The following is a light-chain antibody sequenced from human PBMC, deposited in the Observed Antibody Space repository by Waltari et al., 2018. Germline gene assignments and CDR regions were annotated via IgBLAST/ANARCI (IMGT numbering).Light chain of an antibody. J-gene: IGLJ2*01. Sequence: QSVLTQPPSVSGAPGQRVTISCTGSSSNIGAGYDVHWYQQLPGTAPKLLIYGNINRPSGVPDRFAGSKSGTSAALAITGLQAEDEADYYCQSYDSSLSGSVVFGGGTKLTVL. CDR1: SSNIGAGYD. CDR3: QSYDSSLSGSVV. CDR2: GNI. V-gene: IGLV1-40*01.